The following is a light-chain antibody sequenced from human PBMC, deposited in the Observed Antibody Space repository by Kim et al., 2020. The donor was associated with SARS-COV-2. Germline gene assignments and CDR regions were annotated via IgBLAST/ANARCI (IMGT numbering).Light chain of an antibody. J-gene: IGKJ2*01. CDR2: CTS. CDR3: HQYNTWPPGT. CDR1: RSVSSN. V-gene: IGKV3-15*01. Sequence: EIVMTQSPATLSVSPGGRATLSCRASRSVSSNLAWYQHKPGQAPRVLIYCTSTRATGIPARFSGSGSGTEFTLTISSLQSGDSAVYYCHQYNTWPPGTFGHGTKLEIK.